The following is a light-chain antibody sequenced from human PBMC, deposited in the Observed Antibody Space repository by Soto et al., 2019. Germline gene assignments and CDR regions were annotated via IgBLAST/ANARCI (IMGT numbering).Light chain of an antibody. CDR3: CSYAGSYTLV. CDR1: SSDVGGYNY. Sequence: QSALTQPRSVSGSPGQSVTISCTGTSSDVGGYNYVSWYQQHPGKAPKLMIYDVSKRPSGVPDRFPGSKSVNTASLTISGLQAEDEADYYCCSYAGSYTLVFGGGTKLTVL. J-gene: IGLJ2*01. CDR2: DVS. V-gene: IGLV2-11*01.